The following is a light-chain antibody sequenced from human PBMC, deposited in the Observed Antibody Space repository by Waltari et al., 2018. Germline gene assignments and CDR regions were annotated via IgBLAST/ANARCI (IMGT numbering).Light chain of an antibody. CDR3: QHYVRLPVT. V-gene: IGKV3-20*01. Sequence: EIVLTQSPGTLSLSPGERVTLSCRASQSVGRSLAWSQPKPGQAPRLRIYGASSRATGIPDRFSGSGSGTDFSLTISRLAPDDLSVYYCQHYVRLPVTFGQGTKVEI. J-gene: IGKJ1*01. CDR2: GAS. CDR1: QSVGRS.